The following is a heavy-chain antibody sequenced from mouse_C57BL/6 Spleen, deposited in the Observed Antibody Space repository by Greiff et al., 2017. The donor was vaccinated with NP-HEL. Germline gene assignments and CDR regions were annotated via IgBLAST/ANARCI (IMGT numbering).Heavy chain of an antibody. CDR3: ARYGIWRDYYAMDY. CDR2: IRNKANGYTT. Sequence: EVKVVESGGGLVQPGGSLSLSCAASGFTFTDYYMSWVRQPPGKALEWLGFIRNKANGYTTEYSASVKGRFTISRDNSQSILYLQMNALRAEDSATYYCARYGIWRDYYAMDYWGQGTSVTVSS. J-gene: IGHJ4*01. V-gene: IGHV7-3*01. CDR1: GFTFTDYY. D-gene: IGHD1-1*02.